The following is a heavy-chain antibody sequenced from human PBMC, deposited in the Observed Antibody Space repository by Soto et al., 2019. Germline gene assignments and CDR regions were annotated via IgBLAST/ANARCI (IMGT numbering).Heavy chain of an antibody. CDR2: IYYSGST. V-gene: IGHV4-39*01. Sequence: PSETLSLTCTVSGGSISSSSYYWGWLRQPPGQGLEWIGSIYYSGSTYYNPSLKSRVTISVDTSKNQFSLKLSSVTAADTAVYYCARHSSPYGVDMATIPPNFDYWGQGTLVTVSS. J-gene: IGHJ4*02. CDR3: ARHSSPYGVDMATIPPNFDY. CDR1: GGSISSSSYY. D-gene: IGHD3-3*01.